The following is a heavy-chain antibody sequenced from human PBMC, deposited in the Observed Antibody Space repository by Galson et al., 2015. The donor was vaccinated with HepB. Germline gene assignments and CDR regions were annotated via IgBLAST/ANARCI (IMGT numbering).Heavy chain of an antibody. D-gene: IGHD3-16*01. CDR1: GFTFRSYA. V-gene: IGHV3-23*01. CDR2: VSESGTYT. J-gene: IGHJ5*02. Sequence: SLRLSCAGSGFTFRSYAMHWVRQAPGKGLEWVPGVSESGTYTYYADSVKGRFTISRDNSKNTVYLQMNSLRSDDTAIYYCAKRVTTLIIWGPLAWGQGSLVTVSS. CDR3: AKRVTTLIIWGPLA.